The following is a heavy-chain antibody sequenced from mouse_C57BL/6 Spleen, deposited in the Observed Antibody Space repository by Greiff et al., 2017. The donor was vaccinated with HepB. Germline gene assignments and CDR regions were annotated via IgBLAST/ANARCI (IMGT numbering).Heavy chain of an antibody. CDR3: AREFYDYDVGYAMDY. Sequence: QVQLKQPGTELVKPGASVKLSCKASGYTFTSYWMHWVKQRPGQGLEWIGNINPSNGGTNYNEKFKSKATLTVDKSSSTAYMQLSSLTSEDSAVYYCAREFYDYDVGYAMDYWGQGTSVTVSS. D-gene: IGHD2-4*01. CDR1: GYTFTSYW. V-gene: IGHV1-53*01. J-gene: IGHJ4*01. CDR2: INPSNGGT.